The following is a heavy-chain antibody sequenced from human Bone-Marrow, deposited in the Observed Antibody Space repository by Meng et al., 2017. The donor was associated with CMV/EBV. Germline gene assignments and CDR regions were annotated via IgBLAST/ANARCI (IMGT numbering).Heavy chain of an antibody. V-gene: IGHV4-39*01. Sequence: GSLRLSCAVYGGSFSGYYWGWIRQPPGKGLEWIGSIYYSGGTYYNPSLKSRVTISVDTSKNQFSLKLSSVTAADTAVYYCASLASYNWFDPWGQGTLVTVSS. J-gene: IGHJ5*02. CDR2: IYYSGGT. CDR3: ASLASYNWFDP. CDR1: GGSFSGYY. D-gene: IGHD3-3*02.